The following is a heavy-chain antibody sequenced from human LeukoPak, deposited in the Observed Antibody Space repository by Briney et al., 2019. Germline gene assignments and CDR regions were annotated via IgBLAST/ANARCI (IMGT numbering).Heavy chain of an antibody. CDR2: IFGSGGSP. CDR3: GKTAAGYSSGQKPAWPVDY. D-gene: IGHD5-18*01. CDR1: GFTFGSFA. Sequence: GGSLRLSCEASGFTFGSFAMYWVRQAPGKGLEWIAGIFGSGGSPHYADSVKGRFTISRDNSKNTVYLQINSLRAEDTAVYYCGKTAAGYSSGQKPAWPVDYWGQGTLVTVSS. J-gene: IGHJ4*02. V-gene: IGHV3-23*01.